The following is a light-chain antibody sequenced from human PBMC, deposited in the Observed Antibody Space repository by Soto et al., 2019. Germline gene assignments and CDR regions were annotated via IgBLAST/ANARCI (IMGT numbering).Light chain of an antibody. CDR2: GAS. CDR3: QQYGSSPPIT. CDR1: QSIRRS. Sequence: EIVLTQSPATLSLSPGERATLSCRASQSIRRSLAWYQQKPGQSPRFLIYGASSRATGIPDRFSGSGSGTDFTLTISRLEPEDFAVYYCQQYGSSPPITFGQGTRMEIK. V-gene: IGKV3-20*01. J-gene: IGKJ5*01.